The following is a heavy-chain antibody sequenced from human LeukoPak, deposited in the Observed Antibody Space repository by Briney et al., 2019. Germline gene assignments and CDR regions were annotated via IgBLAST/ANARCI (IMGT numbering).Heavy chain of an antibody. CDR1: GYSFTSYW. Sequence: GESLKISCKGSGYSFTSYWIGWVRQMPGKGLEWMGIIYPGDSDTRYSPSFQGQVTISADRSISTAYLQWSSLKASDTAMYYCARGYCSGGSCYGFDYWGQGTLVTVSS. V-gene: IGHV5-51*01. J-gene: IGHJ4*02. D-gene: IGHD2-15*01. CDR3: ARGYCSGGSCYGFDY. CDR2: IYPGDSDT.